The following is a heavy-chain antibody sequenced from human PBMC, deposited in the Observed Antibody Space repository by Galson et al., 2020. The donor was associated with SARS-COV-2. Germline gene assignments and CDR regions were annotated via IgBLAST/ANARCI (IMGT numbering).Heavy chain of an antibody. CDR2: IYFSVST. CDR1: LGSISTSSYY. J-gene: IGHJ4*02. V-gene: IGHV4-39*07. D-gene: IGHD3-3*01. Sequence: SQTLSLTCTVSLGSISTSSYYCGWIRPPPRTRLGWSGTIYFSVSTYYNPPLTSRVTISVDTSKNQFSLKLSSVTAAHTAVYYGARVCLVLRCLEWLPSYFDYWGQGTLVTVSS. CDR3: ARVCLVLRCLEWLPSYFDY.